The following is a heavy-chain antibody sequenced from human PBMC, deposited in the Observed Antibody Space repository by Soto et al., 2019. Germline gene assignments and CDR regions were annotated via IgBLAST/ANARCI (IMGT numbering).Heavy chain of an antibody. V-gene: IGHV5-51*01. J-gene: IGHJ4*02. CDR2: IYPGDSDT. Sequence: GESLKISCKGSGYSFTSYWIGWVRQMPGKGLEWMGIIYPGDSDTRYSPSFQGQVTISADKSISTAYLQWSSLKASDTAMYYCARLYVWGSYSRRGFDYWGQGTLVTVSS. D-gene: IGHD3-16*01. CDR1: GYSFTSYW. CDR3: ARLYVWGSYSRRGFDY.